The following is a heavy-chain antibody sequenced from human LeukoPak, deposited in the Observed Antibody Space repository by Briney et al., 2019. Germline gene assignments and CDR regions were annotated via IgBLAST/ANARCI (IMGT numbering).Heavy chain of an antibody. J-gene: IGHJ3*02. CDR1: GFTFTNYV. Sequence: PGGSLRLSCAASGFTFTNYVMNWVRQAPGKGLEWVSSITGIADKTYDADSVKGRFTISRDNSKNTLSLQMNSLRVEDTAIYYCARRGGSRGWGAFDIWGQVTIVTVSS. CDR2: ITGIADKT. D-gene: IGHD6-19*01. CDR3: ARRGGSRGWGAFDI. V-gene: IGHV3-23*01.